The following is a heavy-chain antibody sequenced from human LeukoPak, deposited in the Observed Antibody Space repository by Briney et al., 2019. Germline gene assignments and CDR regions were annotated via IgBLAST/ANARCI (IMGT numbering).Heavy chain of an antibody. CDR2: ISGSGGST. V-gene: IGHV3-23*01. Sequence: PGGSLRLSCAASGFTFSSYGMSWVRQAPGKGLEWVSAISGSGGSTYYADSVKGRFTISRDNAKNSLYLQMNSLRAEDTAVYYCARDDGRYYDSSGWDYWGQGTLVTVSS. J-gene: IGHJ4*02. CDR3: ARDDGRYYDSSGWDY. D-gene: IGHD3-22*01. CDR1: GFTFSSYG.